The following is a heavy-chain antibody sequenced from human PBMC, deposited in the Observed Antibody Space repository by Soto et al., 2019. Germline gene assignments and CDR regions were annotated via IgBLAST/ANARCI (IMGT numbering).Heavy chain of an antibody. J-gene: IGHJ6*02. V-gene: IGHV3-74*01. Sequence: EVQLVESGGGLVQPGGSLRLSCAASGFTFNSYWMHWVRQAPGKGLVWVSRVNSDGSTTSYADSVKGRFTISRDNAKNTLYLQMNSLRAEDTALYFCAREGCTTCYNRNFYYYGLDVWGQGTTVTVSS. D-gene: IGHD2-2*02. CDR3: AREGCTTCYNRNFYYYGLDV. CDR1: GFTFNSYW. CDR2: VNSDGSTT.